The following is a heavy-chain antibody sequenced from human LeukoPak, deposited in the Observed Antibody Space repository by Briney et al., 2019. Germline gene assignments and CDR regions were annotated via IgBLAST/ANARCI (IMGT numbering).Heavy chain of an antibody. J-gene: IGHJ4*02. V-gene: IGHV3-48*01. CDR3: ARKSGSSGYPFDY. CDR1: SFSFCSYS. D-gene: IGHD3-22*01. CDR2: ITVSSSDM. Sequence: PGGSLTLSCAACSFSFCSYSMNGLRQAPGEGLEGVLYITVSSSDMHYADSVKGRFTISRDNVKNLLYLQMNSLRAEDTAVYYCARKSGSSGYPFDYWGQGTLVTV.